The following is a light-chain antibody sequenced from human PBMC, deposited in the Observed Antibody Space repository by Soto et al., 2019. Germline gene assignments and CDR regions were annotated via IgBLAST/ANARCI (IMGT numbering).Light chain of an antibody. V-gene: IGLV1-47*01. J-gene: IGLJ3*02. CDR1: SSNIGSNY. Sequence: QSVLTQPPSASGTPGQRVTISCSGSSSNIGSNYVYCYQQLPGTAPKLLIYRNNHRPSGVPDRFSGSKSGTSASLAISGLRSEDEADYYCAAWDDSLSGWVFGGGTKVTVL. CDR2: RNN. CDR3: AAWDDSLSGWV.